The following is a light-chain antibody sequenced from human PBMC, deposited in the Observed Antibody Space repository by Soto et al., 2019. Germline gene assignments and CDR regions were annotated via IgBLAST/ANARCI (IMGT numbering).Light chain of an antibody. J-gene: IGKJ3*01. CDR1: QSVTGSY. V-gene: IGKV3-20*01. Sequence: EIVLTQSPGTLSLSPGERATLSCRASQSVTGSYLAWYQQKPGQAPRLLIYGASSRASGIPDRFSGSGSGTDFTLTISRLEPEDFAVYYCQQYGSSTPVTFGPGTKVYIK. CDR3: QQYGSSTPVT. CDR2: GAS.